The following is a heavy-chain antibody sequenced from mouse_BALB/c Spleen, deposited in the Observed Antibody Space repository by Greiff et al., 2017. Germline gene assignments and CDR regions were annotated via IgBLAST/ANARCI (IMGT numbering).Heavy chain of an antibody. V-gene: IGHV1S29*02. CDR1: GYTFTDYN. CDR2: IYPYNGGT. Sequence: VQLKQSGPELVKPGASVKISCKASGYTFTDYNMHWVKQSHGKSLEWIGYIYPYNGGTGYNQKFKSKATLTVDNSSSTAYMELRSLTSEDSAVYYCARYDGYYYYAMDYWGQGTSVTVSS. J-gene: IGHJ4*01. D-gene: IGHD2-3*01. CDR3: ARYDGYYYYAMDY.